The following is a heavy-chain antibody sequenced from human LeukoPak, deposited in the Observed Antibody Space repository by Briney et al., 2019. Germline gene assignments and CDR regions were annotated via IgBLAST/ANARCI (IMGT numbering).Heavy chain of an antibody. V-gene: IGHV3-23*01. D-gene: IGHD3-16*01. J-gene: IGHJ4*02. Sequence: GGSLRLSCAASGFAFNNYAMSWVRQAPGKGLEWVSTITNSGGSTYYADSVKGRFSISRDNSQNTLHLQMNSLRAEDTAIYYCAKEPAVMSYLDYWGQGALVIVSS. CDR1: GFAFNNYA. CDR2: ITNSGGST. CDR3: AKEPAVMSYLDY.